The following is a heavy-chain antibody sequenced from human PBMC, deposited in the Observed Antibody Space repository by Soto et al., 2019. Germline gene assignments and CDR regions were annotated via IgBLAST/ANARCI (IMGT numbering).Heavy chain of an antibody. CDR3: ARTLHGDNVDY. CDR2: MNPNSGNT. CDR1: GYTFTSYD. V-gene: IGHV1-8*01. D-gene: IGHD4-17*01. J-gene: IGHJ4*02. Sequence: QVQLVQSGAEVKKPGASVKVSCKASGYTFTSYDINWVRQATGQGLEWMGWMNPNSGNTGYAQKCQGSVTMTRNTCIRTAYMELSSLRSEDAAVSYCARTLHGDNVDYWGQGTLVTVSS.